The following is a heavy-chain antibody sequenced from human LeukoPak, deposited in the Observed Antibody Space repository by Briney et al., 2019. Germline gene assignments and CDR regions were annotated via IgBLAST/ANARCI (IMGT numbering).Heavy chain of an antibody. CDR1: GYSISSGYY. V-gene: IGHV4-38-2*02. CDR2: IYHSGST. CDR3: ARCRGYSYGENWFDP. J-gene: IGHJ5*02. Sequence: PSETLSLTCTVSGYSISSGYYWGWIRQPPGRGLEWIGSIYHSGSTYYNPSLKSRVTISVDTSKNQFSLKLSSVTAADTAVYYCARCRGYSYGENWFDPWGQGTLVTVSS. D-gene: IGHD5-18*01.